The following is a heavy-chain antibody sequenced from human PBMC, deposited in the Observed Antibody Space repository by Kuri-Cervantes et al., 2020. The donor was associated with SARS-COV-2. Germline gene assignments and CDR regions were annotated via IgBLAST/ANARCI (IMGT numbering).Heavy chain of an antibody. CDR2: IYSGGGT. D-gene: IGHD2-21*02. CDR1: GFTVSSNY. J-gene: IGHJ2*01. Sequence: GGSLRLSCAASGFTVSSNYMSWVRQAPGKGLEWVSVIYSGGGTYYADSVKGRFTISRDNAKNSLYLQMNSLRAEDTAVYYCARDVEGGDRYLDHWGRGTLVTVSS. CDR3: ARDVEGGDRYLDH. V-gene: IGHV3-53*01.